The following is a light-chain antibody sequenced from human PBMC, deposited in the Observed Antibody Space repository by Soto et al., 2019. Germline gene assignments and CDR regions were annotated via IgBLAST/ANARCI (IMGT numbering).Light chain of an antibody. CDR2: AAS. Sequence: DIRMTQSPSSLSASVGDRVTITCRASQSISSYLNWYQQKPGKAPKLLMYAASSLQSGVPSRFSGSGSGTDFTLTISSLQPEDFATYYCQQSYSTPRTFGQGTQVEIK. V-gene: IGKV1-39*01. CDR3: QQSYSTPRT. J-gene: IGKJ1*01. CDR1: QSISSY.